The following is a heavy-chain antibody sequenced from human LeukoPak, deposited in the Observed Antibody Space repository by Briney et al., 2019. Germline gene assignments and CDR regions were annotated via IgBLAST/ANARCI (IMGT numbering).Heavy chain of an antibody. Sequence: GGSLRLSCAASGFTFDDYAMHWVRHAPGEGLEWVSGINWNSGSIGYADSVKGRFTISRDNAKNSLYLQMNSLRAEDTALYYCAKDIGSSGYYYPDYWGQGTLVTVSS. D-gene: IGHD3-22*01. CDR1: GFTFDDYA. V-gene: IGHV3-9*01. CDR2: INWNSGSI. CDR3: AKDIGSSGYYYPDY. J-gene: IGHJ4*02.